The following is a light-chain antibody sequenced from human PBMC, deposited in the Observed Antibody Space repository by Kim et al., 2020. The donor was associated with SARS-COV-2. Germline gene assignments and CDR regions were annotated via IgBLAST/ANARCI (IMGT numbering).Light chain of an antibody. V-gene: IGLV2-23*02. Sequence: QSFTISFAGTSSNVGTYNLISWYEQHPGKAPQLMLYEVNKRPSGISHRFSGSKSGNTASLTISGLQAEDEADYYCCSYAGSYTLWVFGRGTQLTVL. CDR1: SSNVGTYNL. J-gene: IGLJ3*02. CDR2: EVN. CDR3: CSYAGSYTLWV.